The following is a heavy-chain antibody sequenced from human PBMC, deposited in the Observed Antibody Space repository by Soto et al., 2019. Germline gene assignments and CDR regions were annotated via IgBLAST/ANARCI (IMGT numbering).Heavy chain of an antibody. D-gene: IGHD4-4*01. CDR2: IYYSGST. CDR1: GGSISSYY. J-gene: IGHJ4*02. Sequence: QVQLQESGPGLVKPSETLSLTCTVSGGSISSYYWSWIRQPPGKGLEWIGYIYYSGSTDYDPSLMCRVTISVATSMNQSSLKLSSVTAADTAVYYCARRWVTYFDCWGQGTLVTVSS. V-gene: IGHV4-59*01. CDR3: ARRWVTYFDC.